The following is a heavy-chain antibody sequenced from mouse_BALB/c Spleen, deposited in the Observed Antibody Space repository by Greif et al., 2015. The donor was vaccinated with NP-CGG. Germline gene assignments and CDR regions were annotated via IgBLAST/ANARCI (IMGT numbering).Heavy chain of an antibody. CDR1: GFTFTDYY. D-gene: IGHD4-1*01. Sequence: EVHLVESGGGLVQPGGSLRLSCATSGFTFTDYYMSWVRQPPGKALEWLGFIRNKANGYTTEYSASVKGRFTISRDNSQSILYLQMNTLRAEDSATYYCARDGWDGAYWGQGTLVTVSA. V-gene: IGHV7-3*02. CDR2: IRNKANGYTT. J-gene: IGHJ3*01. CDR3: ARDGWDGAY.